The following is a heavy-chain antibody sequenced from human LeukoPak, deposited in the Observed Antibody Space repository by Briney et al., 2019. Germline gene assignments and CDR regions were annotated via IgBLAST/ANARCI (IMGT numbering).Heavy chain of an antibody. V-gene: IGHV3-49*04. CDR2: IRSKGYGGTK. Sequence: QPGRSPRLSCTDSGFTFGDHAMRRVRQARGEGLEWVGSIRSKGYGGTKEYAAAVKGRFTITRDDSKNMTNLKMKGLKTEDTAVDYCTRGPTQLWLYYGMCVWGQLTTV. D-gene: IGHD5-18*01. CDR3: TRGPTQLWLYYGMCV. CDR1: GFTFGDHA. J-gene: IGHJ6*02.